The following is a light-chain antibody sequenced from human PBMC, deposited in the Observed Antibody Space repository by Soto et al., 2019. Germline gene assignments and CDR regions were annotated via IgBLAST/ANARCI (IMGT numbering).Light chain of an antibody. CDR3: SSYTSSSTPVV. CDR1: NIDVGGNDY. J-gene: IGLJ2*01. CDR2: DVT. V-gene: IGLV2-14*03. Sequence: QSALTQPASVSRSPGQSITISCTGTNIDVGGNDYVSWYQQHPGKAPKLLISDVTSRPSGVSHRFSGSKSGNTASLTISGLQAEDEADYYCSSYTSSSTPVVFGGGTQLTVL.